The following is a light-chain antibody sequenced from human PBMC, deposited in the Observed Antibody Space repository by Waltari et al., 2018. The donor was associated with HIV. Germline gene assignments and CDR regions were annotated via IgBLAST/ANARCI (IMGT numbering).Light chain of an antibody. CDR2: AAS. V-gene: IGKV1-12*01. J-gene: IGKJ2*01. CDR1: QSISTW. Sequence: DVQMTQSPSSVSASVGDRISINCRASQSISTWLIWYQQKAGKAPKLLIYAASSLQLGVPPSFNGTVSGRDFTLTIKNLQPEDSATYFCQQAYTFPYTFGQGTKLEIK. CDR3: QQAYTFPYT.